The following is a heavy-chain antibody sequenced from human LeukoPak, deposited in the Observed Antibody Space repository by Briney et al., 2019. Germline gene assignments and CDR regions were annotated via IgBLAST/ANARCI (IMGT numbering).Heavy chain of an antibody. CDR1: GGTFSSYA. Sequence: RASVKVSCKASGGTFSSYAFSWVRQAPGQGLEWMGGIIPIFGTANYAQKFQGRVTITTDESTSTAYMELSSLRSEDTAVYYCARGNTAMAIDYWGQGTLVTVSS. D-gene: IGHD5-18*01. V-gene: IGHV1-69*05. J-gene: IGHJ4*02. CDR2: IIPIFGTA. CDR3: ARGNTAMAIDY.